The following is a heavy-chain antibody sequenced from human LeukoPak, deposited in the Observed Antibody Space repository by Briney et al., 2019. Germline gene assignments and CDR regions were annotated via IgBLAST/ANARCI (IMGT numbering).Heavy chain of an antibody. CDR3: ARDFGPYSH. CDR1: GFTFSSYG. V-gene: IGHV3-33*01. Sequence: GGSLRLSCAASGFTFSSYGMHWVRQAPGKGLEWVAVIWYDGSNKYYADSVKGRFTISRDNSKNTLYLQMNSLRAEDTAVYYCARDFGPYSHWGQGTLVTASS. CDR2: IWYDGSNK. D-gene: IGHD3/OR15-3a*01. J-gene: IGHJ4*02.